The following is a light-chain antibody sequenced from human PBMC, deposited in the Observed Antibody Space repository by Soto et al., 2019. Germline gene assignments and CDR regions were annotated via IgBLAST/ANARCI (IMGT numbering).Light chain of an antibody. J-gene: IGLJ2*01. CDR1: NSDVGNYNR. V-gene: IGLV2-18*02. Sequence: QSALTQPPSVSGSPGQSVTISCTGTNSDVGNYNRVSWYQQPPGTAPKLMIYEVSNRPSGVPGRFSGSKSGNTASLTISGLQPEDEADYYCSSYTTSSTVVFGGGTKLTVL. CDR2: EVS. CDR3: SSYTTSSTVV.